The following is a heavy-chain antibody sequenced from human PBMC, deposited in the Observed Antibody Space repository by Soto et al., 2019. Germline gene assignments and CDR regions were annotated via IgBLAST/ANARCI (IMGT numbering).Heavy chain of an antibody. Sequence: SETLSLTCAVYGLSFSGYYWSWIRQPPGKGLEWIGEINHSGSTNYNPSLKSRVTISVDTSKNQFSLKLSSVTAADTAVYYCARGKTYYYGSGRLDYWGQGTLVTVSS. D-gene: IGHD3-10*01. J-gene: IGHJ4*02. V-gene: IGHV4-34*01. CDR2: INHSGST. CDR3: ARGKTYYYGSGRLDY. CDR1: GLSFSGYY.